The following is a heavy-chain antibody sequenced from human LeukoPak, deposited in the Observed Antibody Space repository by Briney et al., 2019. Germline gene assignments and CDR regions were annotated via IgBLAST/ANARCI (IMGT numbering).Heavy chain of an antibody. V-gene: IGHV3-43*02. Sequence: GGSLRLSCAASGFTFHDYAMHWVRQTPGKGLEWLCVISGDGGQRYYAETVKGRFTISRDNSIKSLYLQMNGLRTEDTALHYRALEPLGYCSTSSCPRWFDPRGQGTLVTVSS. D-gene: IGHD2-2*01. CDR3: ALEPLGYCSTSSCPRWFDP. J-gene: IGHJ5*02. CDR1: GFTFHDYA. CDR2: ISGDGGQR.